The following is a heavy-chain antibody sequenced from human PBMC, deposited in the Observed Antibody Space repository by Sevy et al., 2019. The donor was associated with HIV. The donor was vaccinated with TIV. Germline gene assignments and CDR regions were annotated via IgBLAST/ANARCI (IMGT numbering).Heavy chain of an antibody. J-gene: IGHJ5*02. CDR1: DGSFSGYY. CDR2: INESGIT. V-gene: IGHV4-34*01. D-gene: IGHD2-2*01. CDR3: ARSPPVVVVPGAPSWFDP. Sequence: SGTLSLTCAVHDGSFSGYYWNWIRQLPGKGLEWIGEINESGITYYNPSLKSRVTISVDTSKKQFTLKMNSVTAADTAVYFCARSPPVVVVPGAPSWFDPWGQGTLVTVSS.